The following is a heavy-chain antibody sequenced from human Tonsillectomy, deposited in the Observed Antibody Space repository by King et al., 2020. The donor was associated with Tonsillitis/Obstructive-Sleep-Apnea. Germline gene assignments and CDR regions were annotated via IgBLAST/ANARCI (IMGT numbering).Heavy chain of an antibody. D-gene: IGHD3-3*01. CDR1: GGSISSGGYY. V-gene: IGHV4-31*03. Sequence: VQLQESGPGLVKPSQTLSLTCTVSGGSISSGGYYWSWIRQHPGKGLECIGDSYYSGSTYYNPSLKSRVTISVETSKNQFSLKLSPVTAAAPARDYCARDRGEGPFWSGYSLHYYYYMDVWGKGTTVTVSS. CDR2: SYYSGST. CDR3: ARDRGEGPFWSGYSLHYYYYMDV. J-gene: IGHJ6*03.